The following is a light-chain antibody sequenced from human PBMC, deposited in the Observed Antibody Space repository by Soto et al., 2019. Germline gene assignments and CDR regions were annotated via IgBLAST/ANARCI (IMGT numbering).Light chain of an antibody. J-gene: IGKJ1*01. V-gene: IGKV1-13*02. CDR3: QQFNSYLRT. CDR1: QDISSA. CDR2: DAS. Sequence: AIQLTQSPSSLSASVGDRVTITCRASQDISSALAWYQQKPGKPPKLLIYDASSLESGVPSRFSGSGSGTDFTLTISSLQPEDFATYYCQQFNSYLRTFGQGTKVEIK.